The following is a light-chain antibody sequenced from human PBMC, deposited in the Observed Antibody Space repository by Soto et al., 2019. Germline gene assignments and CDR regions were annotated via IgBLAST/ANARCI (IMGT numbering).Light chain of an antibody. Sequence: EIVLTQSPATLSLSPGERATLSCRASQSVTNYLAWYQQTPGQAPRLLIYDASNRAPGIPARFSGSGPGTDFTLTIIILEPVYFAVYYYQQRSNWPLTFGGGTKVDIK. V-gene: IGKV3-11*01. CDR1: QSVTNY. CDR3: QQRSNWPLT. J-gene: IGKJ4*01. CDR2: DAS.